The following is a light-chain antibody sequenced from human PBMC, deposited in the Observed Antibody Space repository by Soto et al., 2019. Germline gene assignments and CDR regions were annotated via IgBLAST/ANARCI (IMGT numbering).Light chain of an antibody. V-gene: IGLV2-8*01. J-gene: IGLJ1*01. CDR2: GVN. Sequence: QSVLTQPPSASGSPGQSVTISCTGTNSDVGGYLYVSWYQQHPGKVPKLLIYGVNKRPSGVPDRFPGSKSGNTASLTVSGLQAEDEADYYCFSYAGFDSGVFGTGTKVTVL. CDR3: FSYAGFDSGV. CDR1: NSDVGGYLY.